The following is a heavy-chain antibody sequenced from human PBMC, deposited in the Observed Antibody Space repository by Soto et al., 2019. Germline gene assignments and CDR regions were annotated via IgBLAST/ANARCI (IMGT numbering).Heavy chain of an antibody. V-gene: IGHV3-33*01. Sequence: QGQLVESGGGVVQPGRSLRLSCAASEFSFRSHGMHWVRQAPGKGLEWVAVIWNDGSNKYYADSVKGRFTISRDNSNNIVYRQKDSPRAVSTAVYYCATVGPLTTYYGMDLWGQGTAVTVSS. CDR3: ATVGPLTTYYGMDL. CDR1: EFSFRSHG. CDR2: IWNDGSNK. D-gene: IGHD4-4*01. J-gene: IGHJ6*02.